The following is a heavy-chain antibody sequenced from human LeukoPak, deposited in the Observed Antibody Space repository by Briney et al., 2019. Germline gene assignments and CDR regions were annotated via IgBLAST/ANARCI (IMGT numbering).Heavy chain of an antibody. V-gene: IGHV5-51*01. J-gene: IGHJ2*01. CDR2: IYPDDSDA. D-gene: IGHD2-15*01. Sequence: GESLKISCKGSGYSFTTYWIGWVRQMPGKGLEWRGIIYPDDSDAKYSPSFQGQVTISADKSISTAYLQWSSLKASDTAMYYCARRGYCSGGSCFWYFDLWGRGTLVTVSS. CDR1: GYSFTTYW. CDR3: ARRGYCSGGSCFWYFDL.